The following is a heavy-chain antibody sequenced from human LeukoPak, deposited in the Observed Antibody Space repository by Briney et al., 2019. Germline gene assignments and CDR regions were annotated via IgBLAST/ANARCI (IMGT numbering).Heavy chain of an antibody. CDR2: IYYSGSS. D-gene: IGHD1-26*01. CDR3: ARHRSGSYWRAFDI. V-gene: IGHV4-59*08. J-gene: IGHJ3*02. Sequence: SETLSLTCTVSGGSIRNYYWSWIRQPPGKGLEWIGFIYYSGSSNYNPSLKSRATISVDASRNQFSLKLSSVTAADTAVYYCARHRSGSYWRAFDIWGQGTMVTVSS. CDR1: GGSIRNYY.